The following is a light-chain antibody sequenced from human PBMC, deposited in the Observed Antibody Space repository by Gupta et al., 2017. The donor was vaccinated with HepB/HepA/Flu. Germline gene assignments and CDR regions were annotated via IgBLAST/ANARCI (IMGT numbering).Light chain of an antibody. J-gene: IGKJ2*04. CDR3: MQALQMRS. V-gene: IGKV2-28*01. CDR2: LGS. CDR1: QSLLHSNGYTY. Sequence: EIVLTQSPLSLPVTPGEPASISCRSSQSLLHSNGYTYLDWYLQKPGQSPQLLIYLGSNRASGVPDRFSGSGSGTDFTLKISRVEAEDVGVYYCMQALQMRSFGQGTKLEIK.